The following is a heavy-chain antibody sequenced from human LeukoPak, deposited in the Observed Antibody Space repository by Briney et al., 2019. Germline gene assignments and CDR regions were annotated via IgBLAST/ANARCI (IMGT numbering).Heavy chain of an antibody. CDR1: GFTYGNYL. CDR2: INSDGSWT. D-gene: IGHD2/OR15-2a*01. V-gene: IGHV3-74*01. CDR3: VSFYETY. Sequence: PGGSLRLSCAASGFTYGNYLMHWVRQVPGKGLVWVSHINSDGSWTSYADSVKGRFTISKDNAKNTVYLQMNSLRAEDTAVYYCVSFYETYWGRGTLVTVSS. J-gene: IGHJ4*02.